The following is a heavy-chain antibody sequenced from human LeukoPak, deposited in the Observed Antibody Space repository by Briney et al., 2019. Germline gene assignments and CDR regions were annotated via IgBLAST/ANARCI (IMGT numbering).Heavy chain of an antibody. CDR2: ISSSSTI. CDR3: AREKRFLEWSYGMDV. Sequence: PGGSLRLSCAASGFTFSSYSMNWVRQAPGKGLEWVSYISSSSTIYYADSVKGRFTISRDNSKNTLYLQMNSLRAEDTAVYYCAREKRFLEWSYGMDVWGQGTTVTVSS. D-gene: IGHD3-3*01. CDR1: GFTFSSYS. J-gene: IGHJ6*02. V-gene: IGHV3-48*01.